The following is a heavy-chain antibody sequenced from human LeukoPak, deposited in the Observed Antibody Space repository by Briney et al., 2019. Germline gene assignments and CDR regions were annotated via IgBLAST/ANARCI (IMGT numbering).Heavy chain of an antibody. CDR3: AREGYGWGGYYIRY. V-gene: IGHV3-7*01. D-gene: IGHD3-10*01. CDR2: IKQDGSEK. Sequence: PGGSLRLSCAASGFTFSSYWMSWVRQAPGKGLEWVANIKQDGSEKYYVDSVKGRFTISRDNAKNSLYLQMNSLGAEDTAVYYCAREGYGWGGYYIRYWGQGTLVTVSS. J-gene: IGHJ4*02. CDR1: GFTFSSYW.